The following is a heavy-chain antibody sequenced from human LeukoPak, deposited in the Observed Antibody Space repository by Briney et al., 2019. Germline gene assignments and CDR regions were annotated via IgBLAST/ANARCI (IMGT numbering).Heavy chain of an antibody. D-gene: IGHD6-19*01. V-gene: IGHV4-59*01. J-gene: IGHJ4*02. CDR3: ARETSLAGFASGLGFNY. CDR1: GGSISGWY. CDR2: IYGSGYT. Sequence: SETLSLTCTVSGGSISGWYWSWIRQPPGKGLEWIGNIYGSGYTNYNPSLKSRVTMSIDASKNHFSLKLTSVTAADTATYYCARETSLAGFASGLGFNYWGQGILVSVSS.